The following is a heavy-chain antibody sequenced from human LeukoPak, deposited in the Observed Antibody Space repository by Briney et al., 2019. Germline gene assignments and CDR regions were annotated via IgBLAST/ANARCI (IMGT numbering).Heavy chain of an antibody. CDR3: AREGGTVVTRGFDY. Sequence: PSETLSLTCTVSGGSISSYYWSWIRQPAGKGLEWIGRIHTSGSTNYNPSLKSRVTMSVDTSKNQFSLKLSSVTAADTAVYYCAREGGTVVTRGFDYWGQGTLVTVSS. D-gene: IGHD4-23*01. CDR1: GGSISSYY. CDR2: IHTSGST. V-gene: IGHV4-4*07. J-gene: IGHJ4*02.